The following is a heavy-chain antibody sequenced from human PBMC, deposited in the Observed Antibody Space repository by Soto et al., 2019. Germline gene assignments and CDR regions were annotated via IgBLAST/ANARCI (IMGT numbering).Heavy chain of an antibody. J-gene: IGHJ4*02. D-gene: IGHD6-13*01. Sequence: GGSLRLSCAASGFTFSSYGMHWVRQAPGKGLEWVAVISYDGSNKYYADSVKGRFTISRDNSKNTLYLQMNSLRAEDTAVYYCAKEWPSLVEAADHPVGYWGQGTLVTVSS. CDR1: GFTFSSYG. V-gene: IGHV3-30*18. CDR3: AKEWPSLVEAADHPVGY. CDR2: ISYDGSNK.